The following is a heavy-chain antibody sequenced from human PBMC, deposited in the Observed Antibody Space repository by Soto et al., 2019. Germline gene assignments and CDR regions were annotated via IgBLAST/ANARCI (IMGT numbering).Heavy chain of an antibody. Sequence: SETLSLTCTVSGGSISSYYWSWIRQPPGKGLEWIGYIYYSGRTNYNPSLKSRVTISVDTSKNQFSLKLSSVTAADTAVYYCARDRGSSRTFDYWGQGTLVTVSS. CDR3: ARDRGSSRTFDY. D-gene: IGHD6-6*01. V-gene: IGHV4-59*01. CDR2: IYYSGRT. CDR1: GGSISSYY. J-gene: IGHJ4*02.